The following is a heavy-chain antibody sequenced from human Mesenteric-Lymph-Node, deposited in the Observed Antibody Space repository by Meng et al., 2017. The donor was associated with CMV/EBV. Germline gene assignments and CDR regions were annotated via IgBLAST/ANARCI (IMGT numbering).Heavy chain of an antibody. CDR2: IWYDGSNK. V-gene: IGHV3-33*01. CDR1: GFTFSNYG. CDR3: ARNYKSGTFDY. J-gene: IGHJ4*02. Sequence: GESLKISCAASGFTFSNYGMHWVRQAPGKGLEWVAVIWYDGSNKYYADSVKGRFTISRDNSKNTLYLQMNSLRAEDTAVYYCARNYKSGTFDYWGQGTLVTVSS. D-gene: IGHD3-10*01.